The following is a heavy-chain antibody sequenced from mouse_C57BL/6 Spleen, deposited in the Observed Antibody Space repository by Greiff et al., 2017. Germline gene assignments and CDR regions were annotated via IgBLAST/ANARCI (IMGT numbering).Heavy chain of an antibody. V-gene: IGHV5-4*01. J-gene: IGHJ2*01. Sequence: EVHLVESGGGLVKPGGSLKLSCAASGFTFSSYAMSWVRQTPEKRLEWVATISDGGSYTYYPDNVKGRFTISRDNAKNNLYLQMSHLKSEDTAMYYCARGYYGSSYVHFDYWGQGTTLTVSS. CDR3: ARGYYGSSYVHFDY. D-gene: IGHD1-1*01. CDR2: ISDGGSYT. CDR1: GFTFSSYA.